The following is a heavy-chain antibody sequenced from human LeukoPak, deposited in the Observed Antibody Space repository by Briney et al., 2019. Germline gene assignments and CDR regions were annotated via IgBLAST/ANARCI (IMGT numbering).Heavy chain of an antibody. Sequence: GGSLRLSCAASGFTFSSYGMHWVRQAPGKGLEWVGFIRSKAYGGTTEYAASVKGRFTISRDDSKSIAYLQMNSLKTEDTAVYYCTSIVVVPAAVVGWGQGTLVTVSS. CDR1: GFTFSSYG. CDR3: TSIVVVPAAVVG. J-gene: IGHJ4*02. V-gene: IGHV3-49*04. D-gene: IGHD2-2*01. CDR2: IRSKAYGGTT.